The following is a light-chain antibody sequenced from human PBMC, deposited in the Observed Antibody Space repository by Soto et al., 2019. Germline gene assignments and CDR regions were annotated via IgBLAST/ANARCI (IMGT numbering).Light chain of an antibody. CDR3: CSSAGSTTRVL. CDR2: EVS. V-gene: IGLV2-14*01. J-gene: IGLJ2*01. Sequence: QSALTQPASVSGSPGQSIIISCTGTSSDVDTYKYVSWYQQHPGKAPKLMIYEVSHRPSGVSDRFSGSKSGNTASLTISGLQAEDEADYYCCSSAGSTTRVLFGGGTTLTVL. CDR1: SSDVDTYKY.